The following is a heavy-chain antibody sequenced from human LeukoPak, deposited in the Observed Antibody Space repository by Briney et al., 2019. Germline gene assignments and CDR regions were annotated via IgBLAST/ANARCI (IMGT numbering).Heavy chain of an antibody. D-gene: IGHD1-7*01. CDR2: IRTKANNYAT. J-gene: IGHJ4*01. V-gene: IGHV3-73*01. CDR3: VTFMWNYTSLPFDY. Sequence: PGGSLRLSCAASGFTFSSYGMHWVRQASGKGLEWVGRIRTKANNYATAYAASLSPRFTISRDDSKNMAYLHLNGLKTEDTALYYCVTFMWNYTSLPFDYGGHGTLVTVSA. CDR1: GFTFSSYG.